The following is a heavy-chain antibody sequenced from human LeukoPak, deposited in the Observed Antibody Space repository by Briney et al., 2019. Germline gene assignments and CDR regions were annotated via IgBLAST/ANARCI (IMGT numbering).Heavy chain of an antibody. CDR1: GFTFRGSA. J-gene: IGHJ1*01. D-gene: IGHD1-7*01. CDR2: IRTKANNYAT. V-gene: IGHV3-73*01. Sequence: GGSLRLSCAGSGFTFRGSAMHWVRQASGKGLEWVGRIRTKANNYATAYAASLSGRFTISRDDSKNMAYLHLNGLKTEDTALYYCVPFTWTYTPPPFDFGAPEPRAPVPSPSTRAPPPLYF. CDR3: VPFTWTYTPPPFDFGAPEPRAPVPSPSTRAPPPLYF.